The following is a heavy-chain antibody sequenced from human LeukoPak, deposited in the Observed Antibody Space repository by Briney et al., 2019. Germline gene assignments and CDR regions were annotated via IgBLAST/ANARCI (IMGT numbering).Heavy chain of an antibody. V-gene: IGHV3-49*04. CDR1: GFTFGDYA. D-gene: IGHD5-24*01. CDR3: TGGGNDYYNYKRPF. Sequence: GGSLRLSCRASGFTFGDYAMNWVRQAPGEGLEWVGFIRSKVYGGAPEYAASVKGRFSISRDDSKSIVYLQMNSLKTDDTAVYYCTGGGNDYYNYKRPFWGQGTQVTVSS. CDR2: IRSKVYGGAP. J-gene: IGHJ4*02.